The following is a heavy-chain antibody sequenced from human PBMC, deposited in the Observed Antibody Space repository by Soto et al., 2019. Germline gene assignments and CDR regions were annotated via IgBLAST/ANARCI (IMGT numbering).Heavy chain of an antibody. Sequence: EVQLLDSGGGLVQPGGSLRLSCAASGFTFSNYAMTWVRQGPGKGLEWASGISGSGGRSYYADSVKGRFTISRDNSKSTLYLQMNSLRAEDTAVYYCAKAYFVWSSEQPYYFDYWGQGTLGTVSS. V-gene: IGHV3-23*01. D-gene: IGHD3-16*01. J-gene: IGHJ4*02. CDR3: AKAYFVWSSEQPYYFDY. CDR2: ISGSGGRS. CDR1: GFTFSNYA.